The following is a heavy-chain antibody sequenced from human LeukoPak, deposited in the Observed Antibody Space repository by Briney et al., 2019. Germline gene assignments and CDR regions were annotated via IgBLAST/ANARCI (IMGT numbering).Heavy chain of an antibody. CDR3: ARERGYYDFWSGQPNNWFDP. CDR1: GYTFTCYY. CDR2: INPNSGGT. V-gene: IGHV1-2*02. J-gene: IGHJ5*02. Sequence: ASVKVSCKASGYTFTCYYMHWVRQAPGQGLEWMGWINPNSGGTNYAQKFQGRVTMTRDTSISTAYMELSRLRSDDTAVYYCARERGYYDFWSGQPNNWFDPWGQGTLVTVSS. D-gene: IGHD3-3*01.